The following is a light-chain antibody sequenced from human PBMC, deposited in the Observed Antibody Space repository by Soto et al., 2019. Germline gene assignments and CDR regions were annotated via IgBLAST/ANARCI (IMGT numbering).Light chain of an antibody. J-gene: IGLJ2*01. V-gene: IGLV2-14*01. CDR2: DVS. CDR1: SSDVGGYNY. CDR3: SSYTSSSTLE. Sequence: QSVLTQPXSVSGSPGQSITISCTGTSSDVGGYNYVSWYQQHPGKAPKLMIYDVSNRPSGVSNRFSGSKSGNXXXXTISGLXAEDEADYXXSSYTSSSTLEFGGGTXXTVL.